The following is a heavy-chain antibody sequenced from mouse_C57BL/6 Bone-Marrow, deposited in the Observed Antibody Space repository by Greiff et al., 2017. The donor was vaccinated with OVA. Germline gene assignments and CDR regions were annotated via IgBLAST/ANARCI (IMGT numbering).Heavy chain of an antibody. J-gene: IGHJ2*01. CDR1: GFNIKDDY. CDR2: IDPENGDT. Sequence: DVKLQESGAELVRPGASVKLSCTASGFNIKDDYMHWVKQRPEQGLEWIGWIDPENGDTEYASKFQGKATITADTSSNTAYLQLSSLTSEDTAVYYCTTFYYGNWDYWGQGTTLTVSS. V-gene: IGHV14-4*01. CDR3: TTFYYGNWDY. D-gene: IGHD2-1*01.